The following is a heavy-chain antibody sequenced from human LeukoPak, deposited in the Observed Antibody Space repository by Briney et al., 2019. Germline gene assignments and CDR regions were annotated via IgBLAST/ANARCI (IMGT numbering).Heavy chain of an antibody. V-gene: IGHV3-9*01. CDR1: GFTFDDYA. D-gene: IGHD3-16*01. Sequence: GGSLRLSCTASGFTFDDYAMHWVRQAPGKGLEWVSGISWNSGSIGYADSVKGRFTISRDNAKNSLYLQMNSLRAGDTALYYCAKDVYRSGEYAFDIWGQGTMVTVSS. J-gene: IGHJ3*02. CDR2: ISWNSGSI. CDR3: AKDVYRSGEYAFDI.